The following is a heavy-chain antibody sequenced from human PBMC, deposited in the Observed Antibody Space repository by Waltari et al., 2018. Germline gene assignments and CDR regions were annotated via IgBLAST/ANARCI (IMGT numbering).Heavy chain of an antibody. V-gene: IGHV1-69*14. CDR2: LIPICGTA. CDR1: GGTFSSYA. CDR3: ARASDKGDFDY. Sequence: QVQLVQSGAEVKKPGSSVKVSCKAYGGTFSSYAISWVRQARGQGLEWMGGLIPICGTAKYAQKFQDRVTITADKDTSTAYMELSSLRSEDTAVYYCARASDKGDFDYWGQGTLVSVSS. D-gene: IGHD2-15*01. J-gene: IGHJ4*02.